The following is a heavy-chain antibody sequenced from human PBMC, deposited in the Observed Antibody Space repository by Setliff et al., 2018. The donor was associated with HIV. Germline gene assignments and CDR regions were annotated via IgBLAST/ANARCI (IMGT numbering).Heavy chain of an antibody. V-gene: IGHV4-39*01. J-gene: IGHJ4*02. CDR2: IYHSGST. D-gene: IGHD5-18*01. Sequence: PSETLSLTCTVSGGSISSSTYYWGWIRQPPGKGLEWIGTIYHSGSTYSNPSLKSRLTISVDTSKNQFSLKLSSVTAADTAVYYCARRDGYSYGFYFDYWGQGTLVTVSS. CDR1: GGSISSSTYY. CDR3: ARRDGYSYGFYFDY.